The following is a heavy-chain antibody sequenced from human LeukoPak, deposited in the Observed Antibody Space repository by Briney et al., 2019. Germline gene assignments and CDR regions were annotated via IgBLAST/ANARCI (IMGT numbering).Heavy chain of an antibody. V-gene: IGHV4-39*01. CDR1: GGSISSSSYY. D-gene: IGHD5-18*01. CDR2: IYYSGST. J-gene: IGHJ6*02. CDR3: ARNGSSYGPLYYYYYGMDV. Sequence: PSETLSLTCTVSGGSISSSSYYWGWIRQPPGKGLEWIGSIYYSGSTYYNPSLKSRVTISVDTSKNQFSLKLSSVTAADTAVYYCARNGSSYGPLYYYYYGMDVWGQGTTVTVSS.